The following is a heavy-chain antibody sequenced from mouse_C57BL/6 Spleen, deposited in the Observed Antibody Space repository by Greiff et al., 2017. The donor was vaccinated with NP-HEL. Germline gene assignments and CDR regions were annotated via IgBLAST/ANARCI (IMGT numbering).Heavy chain of an antibody. J-gene: IGHJ3*01. CDR1: GYSITSGYY. CDR3: ASGDVPFAY. V-gene: IGHV3-6*01. Sequence: ESGPGLVKPSQSLSLTCSVTGYSITSGYYWNWIRQFPGNKLEWMGYISYDGSNNYNPSLKNRISITRDTSKNQFFLKLKSVTTEDTATYYCASGDVPFAYWGQGTLVTVSA. D-gene: IGHD5-1*01. CDR2: ISYDGSN.